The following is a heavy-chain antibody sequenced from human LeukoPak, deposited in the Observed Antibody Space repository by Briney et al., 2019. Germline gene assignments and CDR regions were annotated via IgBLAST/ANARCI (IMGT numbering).Heavy chain of an antibody. V-gene: IGHV3-30*04. CDR1: GFTFNSYA. D-gene: IGHD5-12*01. CDR3: AKGGGYEAQYYYYYLDV. J-gene: IGHJ6*03. Sequence: PGGSLRLSCAASGFTFNSYAVHWVRQAPGKGLEWVALISYDGSDKYYADSVKGRFTISRDNSKNTLYLQMNSLTAEDTAVYFCAKGGGYEAQYYYYYLDVWGKGTTVTISS. CDR2: ISYDGSDK.